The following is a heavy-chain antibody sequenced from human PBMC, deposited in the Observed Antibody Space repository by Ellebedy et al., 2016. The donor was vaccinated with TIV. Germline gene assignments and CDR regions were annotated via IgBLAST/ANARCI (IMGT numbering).Heavy chain of an antibody. CDR3: ARDLKGGAY. J-gene: IGHJ4*02. V-gene: IGHV1-46*01. Sequence: ASVKVSXXASGYTFTSYHMNWVRQAPGQGLEWMGIINPSGGSTSYAQKFQGRVTMTRDTSTSTVYMELSSLRSEDTAVYYCARDLKGGAYWGQGTLVTVSS. CDR1: GYTFTSYH. D-gene: IGHD3-16*01. CDR2: INPSGGST.